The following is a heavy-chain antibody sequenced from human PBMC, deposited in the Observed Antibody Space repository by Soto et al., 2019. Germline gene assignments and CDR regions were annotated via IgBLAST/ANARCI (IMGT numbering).Heavy chain of an antibody. J-gene: IGHJ3*02. Sequence: PWGSLRLSCAASGFTFSSYEMNWVRQAPGKGLEWVSYISSSGSTIYYADSVKGRFTISRDNAKNSLYLQMDSLRAEDTAVYYCARDATVTTGSAFDIWGQGTMVTVSS. CDR1: GFTFSSYE. CDR2: ISSSGSTI. V-gene: IGHV3-48*03. CDR3: ARDATVTTGSAFDI. D-gene: IGHD4-17*01.